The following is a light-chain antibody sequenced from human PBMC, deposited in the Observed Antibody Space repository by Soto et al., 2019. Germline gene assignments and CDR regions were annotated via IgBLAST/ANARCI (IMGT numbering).Light chain of an antibody. V-gene: IGKV3-11*01. J-gene: IGKJ5*01. CDR1: QSVSSY. Sequence: EIVLTQSPATLSLSPGERATLSCRASQSVSSYLAWYQQKPGQAPRLLNYDASNRATGIPARFSGSGSGTDFTLTISILEPEDFAVYYCQQRSNWPTFGQGTRLEIK. CDR3: QQRSNWPT. CDR2: DAS.